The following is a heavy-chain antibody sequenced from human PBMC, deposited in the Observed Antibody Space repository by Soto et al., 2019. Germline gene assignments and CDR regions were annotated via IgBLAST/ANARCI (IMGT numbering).Heavy chain of an antibody. Sequence: PDTLSLTCAVYGGSFSGYYWSLIRQPPGKGLEWIGEINHSGSTNYNPSLKSRVTISVDTSKNQFSLKLSSVTAADTAVYYCARAREAAAGYNWFDPWRQGTLVTVSS. D-gene: IGHD6-13*01. CDR1: GGSFSGYY. CDR2: INHSGST. V-gene: IGHV4-34*01. J-gene: IGHJ5*02. CDR3: ARAREAAAGYNWFDP.